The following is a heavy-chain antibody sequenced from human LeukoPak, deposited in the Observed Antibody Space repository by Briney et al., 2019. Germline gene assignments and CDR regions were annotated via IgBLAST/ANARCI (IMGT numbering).Heavy chain of an antibody. CDR1: GGSITSYY. CDR2: FYTSGST. V-gene: IGHV4-4*07. Sequence: SETLSLTCTVSGGSITSYYWSWIRQPAGKGLEWTGHFYTSGSTNYNPSLKSRVTMSLDTSKNQFSLKLTSVTAADTAVYYCARDGPSVFDYRGQGTLVTVSS. J-gene: IGHJ4*02. CDR3: ARDGPSVFDY.